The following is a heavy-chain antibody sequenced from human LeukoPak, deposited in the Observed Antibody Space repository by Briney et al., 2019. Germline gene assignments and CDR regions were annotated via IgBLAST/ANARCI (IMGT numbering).Heavy chain of an antibody. Sequence: SQTLSLTCTVSGGSISSGDYYWSCIRQPPGKGLEWIGYIYYSGSTYYKPSLKSRVSISLDTSKNQFSLKLSSVTAADTAVYYCARDGIAVAGRKDYWGQGTLVTVSS. J-gene: IGHJ4*02. D-gene: IGHD6-19*01. CDR1: GGSISSGDYY. CDR3: ARDGIAVAGRKDY. CDR2: IYYSGST. V-gene: IGHV4-30-4*08.